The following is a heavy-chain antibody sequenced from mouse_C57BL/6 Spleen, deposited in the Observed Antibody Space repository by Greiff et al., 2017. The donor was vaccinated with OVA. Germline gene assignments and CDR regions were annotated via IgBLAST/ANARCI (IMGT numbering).Heavy chain of an antibody. Sequence: QVQLQQPGAELVRPGSSVKLSCKASGYTFTSYWMHWVKQRPIQGLEWIGNIDPSDSETHYNQKFKDKATLTVDKSSSTAYMQRSRLTSEDSAVYYCASGPSYCDYWGQGTTLTVSS. CDR3: ASGPSYCDY. V-gene: IGHV1-52*01. J-gene: IGHJ2*01. CDR2: IDPSDSET. CDR1: GYTFTSYW.